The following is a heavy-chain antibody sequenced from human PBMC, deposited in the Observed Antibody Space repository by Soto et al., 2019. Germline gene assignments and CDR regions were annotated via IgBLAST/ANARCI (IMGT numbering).Heavy chain of an antibody. CDR2: IYHSGST. J-gene: IGHJ6*03. V-gene: IGHV4-4*02. D-gene: IGHD2-15*01. CDR1: SGSISSSNW. CDR3: ARGVVADSYYYYYYMDV. Sequence: PSETLSLTCAVSSGSISSSNWWSWVRQPPGKGLEWIGEIYHSGSTNYNPSLKSRVTISVDKSKNQFSLKLSSVTAADTAVYYCARGVVADSYYYYYYMDVWGKGTTVTVSS.